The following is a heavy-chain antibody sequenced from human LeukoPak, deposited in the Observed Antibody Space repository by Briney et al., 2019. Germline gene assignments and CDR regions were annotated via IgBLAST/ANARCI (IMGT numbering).Heavy chain of an antibody. CDR1: GLTFSSYE. D-gene: IGHD6-13*01. CDR3: AMRGNTWYDC. V-gene: IGHV3-48*03. J-gene: IGHJ4*02. CDR2: ISSSGTTI. Sequence: QPGGSLRLSCTTSGLTFSSYEMSWVRQAPGKGLEWVSYISSSGTTIYYADSVKGRFTISRDNSKNTVDLQMNSLRVEDTAVYYCAMRGNTWYDCWGQGTLVTVSS.